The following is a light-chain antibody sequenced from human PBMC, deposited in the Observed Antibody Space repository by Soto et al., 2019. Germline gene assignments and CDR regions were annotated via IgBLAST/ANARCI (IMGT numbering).Light chain of an antibody. V-gene: IGKV1-39*01. CDR2: AAS. CDR1: QSITSY. J-gene: IGKJ1*01. CDR3: QQSYTTPWT. Sequence: DIPMTQPPSSLSASVGDRVTITCRARQSITSYLNWYQQKPGKAPQLLIYAASSLQSGVPSRFSGCGSGTDFTLTISSLQPEDFATYVCQQSYTTPWTFGQGTKVEVK.